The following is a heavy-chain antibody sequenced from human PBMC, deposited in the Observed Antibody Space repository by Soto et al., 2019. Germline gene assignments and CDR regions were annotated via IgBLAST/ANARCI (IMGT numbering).Heavy chain of an antibody. J-gene: IGHJ5*01. D-gene: IGHD3-9*01. Sequence: EVQLVESGGGLVKPGGSLRLSCAASGFTFSSYSMNWVRQAPGKGLEWVSSISSSSSYVYYADSVKGRFTISRDNPKNSLCLQMNSLTAADTAVYYCARDRHDTPALATYNCFESWGQGTLVTVSS. CDR2: ISSSSSYV. V-gene: IGHV3-21*01. CDR3: ARDRHDTPALATYNCFES. CDR1: GFTFSSYS.